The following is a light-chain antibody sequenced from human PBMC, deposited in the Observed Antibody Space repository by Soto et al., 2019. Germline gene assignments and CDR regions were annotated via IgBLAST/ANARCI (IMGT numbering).Light chain of an antibody. CDR1: QSLLHSNGYNY. J-gene: IGKJ3*01. CDR2: LGS. V-gene: IGKV2-28*01. Sequence: DIVMTQSPLTLPVTPGEPASISCRSSQSLLHSNGYNYFDWYLQKPGQSPQLLIYLGSYRASGVPDRFSGIGSGTDCTLQIRRWESQDVGRYDCMHTRQTPFPFGPGTKVHLQ. CDR3: MHTRQTPFP.